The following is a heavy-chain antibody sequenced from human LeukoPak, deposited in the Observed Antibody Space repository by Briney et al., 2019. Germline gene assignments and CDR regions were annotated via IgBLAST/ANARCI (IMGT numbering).Heavy chain of an antibody. D-gene: IGHD7-27*01. CDR3: ARGFRGDNFDY. Sequence: SETLSLTCTVSGGSISSSSYYWGWIRQPPGKGLEWIGSIYYSGSTYYNPSLKSRVTISVDTSKNQFSLKLSSVTAADTAVYFCARGFRGDNFDYWGQGTLVTVSS. CDR2: IYYSGST. V-gene: IGHV4-39*01. CDR1: GGSISSSSYY. J-gene: IGHJ4*02.